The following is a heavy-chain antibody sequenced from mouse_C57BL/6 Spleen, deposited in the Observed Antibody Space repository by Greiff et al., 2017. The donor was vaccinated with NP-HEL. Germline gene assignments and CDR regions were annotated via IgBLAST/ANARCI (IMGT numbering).Heavy chain of an antibody. Sequence: DVKLVESGGDLVKPGGSLKLSCAASGFTFSSYGMSWVRQTPDKRLEWVATISSGGSYTYYPDSVKGRFTISRDNAKNTLYLQMSSLKSEDTAMYYCASTAQATGYWGQGTTLTVSS. J-gene: IGHJ2*01. D-gene: IGHD3-2*02. CDR3: ASTAQATGY. CDR2: ISSGGSYT. CDR1: GFTFSSYG. V-gene: IGHV5-6*02.